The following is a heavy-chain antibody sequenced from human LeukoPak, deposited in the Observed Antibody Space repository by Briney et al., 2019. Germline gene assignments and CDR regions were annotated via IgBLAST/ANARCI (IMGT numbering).Heavy chain of an antibody. J-gene: IGHJ4*02. V-gene: IGHV4-39*01. Sequence: SETLSLTCTASGGSINSNNYYWGWIRQPPGKGLEWIGSIYSSGSAYYSPSLKSRVTISVDTSKNQFSLRLSSVTAADTAVYYCQSRYLEWLLEYWGQGTLVTVSS. CDR1: GGSINSNNYY. D-gene: IGHD3-3*01. CDR2: IYSSGSA. CDR3: QSRYLEWLLEY.